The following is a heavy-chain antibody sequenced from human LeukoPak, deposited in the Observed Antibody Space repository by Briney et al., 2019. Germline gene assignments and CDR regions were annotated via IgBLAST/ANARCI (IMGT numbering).Heavy chain of an antibody. CDR1: GGSISSGGYS. D-gene: IGHD2-2*01. CDR2: LYHSGST. J-gene: IGHJ4*02. Sequence: SQTLSLTCAVSGGSISSGGYSWSWIRQPPGKGLEWIGYLYHSGSTYYNPSLKSRVTISVDTSKNQFSLKLSSVTAADTAVYYCARGYCSSTSCYYIDYWGQGTLVTVSS. CDR3: ARGYCSSTSCYYIDY. V-gene: IGHV4-30-2*01.